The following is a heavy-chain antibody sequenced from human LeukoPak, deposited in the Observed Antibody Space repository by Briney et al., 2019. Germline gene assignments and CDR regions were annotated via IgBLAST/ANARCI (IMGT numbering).Heavy chain of an antibody. CDR2: IKHDGSDK. CDR3: ARGGHRQKEF. D-gene: IGHD3-10*01. Sequence: GGSLRLSCSASGFTFSNYLMTWVRQSPGEGLVWVAIIKHDGSDKYCVDSVKGRFTISRDNAKNSLYLQMSSLRAEDTAVYYCARGGHRQKEFWGHGTLVTVSS. J-gene: IGHJ4*01. CDR1: GFTFSNYL. V-gene: IGHV3-7*01.